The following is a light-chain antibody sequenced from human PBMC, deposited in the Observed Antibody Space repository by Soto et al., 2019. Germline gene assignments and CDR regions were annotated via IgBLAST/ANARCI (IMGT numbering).Light chain of an antibody. CDR2: GAS. Sequence: EVVSTLSLGALSLSPVQIATLFCIASHIVISSYLAWYPQKPGQAPRLLIYGASSRATGIPDRFSGSGSGADFTLTISRLEPEDFAVYCCQEYATSPISCGQGTRRAI. CDR1: HIVISSY. J-gene: IGKJ5*01. V-gene: IGKV3-20*01. CDR3: QEYATSPIS.